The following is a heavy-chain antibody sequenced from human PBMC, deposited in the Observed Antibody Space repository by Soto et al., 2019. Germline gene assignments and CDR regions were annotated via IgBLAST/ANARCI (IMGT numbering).Heavy chain of an antibody. CDR1: GGSFSGYY. CDR2: INHSGST. CDR3: ARKDKSGYFNWFDP. Sequence: PSETLSLTCAVYGGSFSGYYWSWIRQPPGKGLEWIGEINHSGSTNYNPSLKSRVTISADRSTSTVFLQWASLKASDTAVYFCARKDKSGYFNWFDPWGQGTLVTVSS. J-gene: IGHJ5*02. V-gene: IGHV4-34*01. D-gene: IGHD3-22*01.